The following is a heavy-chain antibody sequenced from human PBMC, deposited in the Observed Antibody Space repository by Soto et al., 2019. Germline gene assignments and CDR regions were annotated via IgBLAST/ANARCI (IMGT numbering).Heavy chain of an antibody. Sequence: PGGSLRRSCAASGFTLSNYAMNWVRQATGKGLEWVSRINGGGRITSYADAVKGRFTISRDNAKNTLSLQMNSLRAEDTAVYYCAREIYDDYDSSGFDHWGQGTLVTVSS. CDR1: GFTLSNYA. CDR2: INGGGRIT. D-gene: IGHD3-22*01. V-gene: IGHV3-74*01. CDR3: AREIYDDYDSSGFDH. J-gene: IGHJ4*02.